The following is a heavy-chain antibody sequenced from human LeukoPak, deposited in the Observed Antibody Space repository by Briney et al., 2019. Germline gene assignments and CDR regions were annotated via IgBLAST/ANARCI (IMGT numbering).Heavy chain of an antibody. V-gene: IGHV3-11*04. CDR3: ARVGELRYMDV. Sequence: GGSLRLSCVASGFIFSDYYMSWIRQAPGKGLEWVSTIKGTGLTTYYADSVKGRFTISRDNAKNSLFLQMSSLRADDTAIYYCARVGELRYMDVWGKGTAVTVSS. D-gene: IGHD3-16*01. J-gene: IGHJ6*03. CDR2: IKGTGLTT. CDR1: GFIFSDYY.